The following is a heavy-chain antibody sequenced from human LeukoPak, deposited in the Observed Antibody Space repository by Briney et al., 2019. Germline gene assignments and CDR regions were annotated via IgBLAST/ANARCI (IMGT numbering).Heavy chain of an antibody. CDR3: ARGRGCNNNSWGHALLFDG. J-gene: IGHJ4*02. CDR2: VCTAGDT. CDR1: RFTFRSYD. V-gene: IGHV3-13*01. Sequence: GGSPRLSCAPSRFTFRSYDMHCGPAAPGESLGCGSAVCTAGDTSHTSSVKGRFSTSRENGKNPLYLQMNSLRAEDTAMYYCARGRGCNNNSWGHALLFDGWGQGTLVTVSS. D-gene: IGHD2-2*01.